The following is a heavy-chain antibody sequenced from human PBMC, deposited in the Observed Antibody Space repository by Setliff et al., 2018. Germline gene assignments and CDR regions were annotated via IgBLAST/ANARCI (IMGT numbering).Heavy chain of an antibody. CDR3: ARLSTLTRWYELGAFDI. Sequence: SQTLSLTCTVSGGSVTSSGSYWGWIRQTPGKGLEWMGTSESTYYNPSLKSRVTISVDRPKNQFSLKLGSVTAADTAIYYCARLSTLTRWYELGAFDIWGKGTVVTASS. V-gene: IGHV4-39*01. CDR1: GGSVTSSGSY. CDR2: SEST. J-gene: IGHJ3*02. D-gene: IGHD2-15*01.